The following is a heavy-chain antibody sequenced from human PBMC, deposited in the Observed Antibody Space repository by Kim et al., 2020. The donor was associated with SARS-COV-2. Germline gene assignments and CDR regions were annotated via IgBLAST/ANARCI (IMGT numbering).Heavy chain of an antibody. Sequence: SVKVSCKASGGTFSSYAISWVRQAPGQGLEWMGGIIPIFGTANYAQKFQGRVTITADESTSTAYMELSSLRSEDTAVYYCARVNVDTAMEHFDYWGQGTLVTVSS. CDR2: IIPIFGTA. J-gene: IGHJ4*02. D-gene: IGHD5-18*01. CDR1: GGTFSSYA. V-gene: IGHV1-69*13. CDR3: ARVNVDTAMEHFDY.